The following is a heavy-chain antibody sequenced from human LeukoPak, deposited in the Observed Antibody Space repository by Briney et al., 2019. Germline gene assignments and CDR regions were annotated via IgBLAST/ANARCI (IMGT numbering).Heavy chain of an antibody. Sequence: GGSLRLSCAASGFTFSGYGTHWVRQAPGKGLEWVAVISYDGSNKYYADSVKGRFTISRDNSKNTLYLQMNSLRAEDTAVYYCAKDFRSGIFDYWGQGTLVTVSS. CDR2: ISYDGSNK. D-gene: IGHD3-10*01. J-gene: IGHJ4*02. CDR1: GFTFSGYG. V-gene: IGHV3-30*18. CDR3: AKDFRSGIFDY.